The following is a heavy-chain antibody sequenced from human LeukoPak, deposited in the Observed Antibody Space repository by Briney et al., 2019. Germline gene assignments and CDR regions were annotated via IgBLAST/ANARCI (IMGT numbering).Heavy chain of an antibody. CDR3: AKDQKAVAGTCFDN. CDR2: ISGSGNST. J-gene: IGHJ4*02. V-gene: IGHV3-23*01. Sequence: GGTLRLSCTASGFTISSHAMTWVRQPPGKGLEWIADISGSGNSTNNADSVKGRFTISRDNSNNTLYLQMKTLRPEETAVYYCAKDQKAVAGTCFDNWGQGTLVTVSS. CDR1: GFTISSHA. D-gene: IGHD6-19*01.